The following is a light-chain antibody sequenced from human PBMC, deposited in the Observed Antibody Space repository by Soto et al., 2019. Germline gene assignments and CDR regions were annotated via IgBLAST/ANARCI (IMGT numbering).Light chain of an antibody. J-gene: IGLJ2*01. V-gene: IGLV2-23*01. Sequence: QSVLAQPASVSGSPGQSITISCTRISTDVGSDDLVSWYKHPPGKAPKLIIYEGSKRPSGVSNRFSGSKSGNTASLTISWLQAEDEADYYCCSYAGSSALLFGGGTKLTVL. CDR2: EGS. CDR1: STDVGSDDL. CDR3: CSYAGSSALL.